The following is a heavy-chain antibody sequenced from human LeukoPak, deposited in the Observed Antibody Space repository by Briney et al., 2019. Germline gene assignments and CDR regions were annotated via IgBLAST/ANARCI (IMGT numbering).Heavy chain of an antibody. CDR3: ARSPSDPLMTDLDY. CDR1: GYTFTSYG. J-gene: IGHJ4*02. V-gene: IGHV1-18*01. D-gene: IGHD2-8*01. Sequence: ASVKVSCKASGYTFTSYGISWVRQAPGQGLEWMGWISADNGNTNFAQKFQGRVTMTTDTSTSTAYMELRSLRSDDTAVYYCARSPSDPLMTDLDYWGQGTLVTVSS. CDR2: ISADNGNT.